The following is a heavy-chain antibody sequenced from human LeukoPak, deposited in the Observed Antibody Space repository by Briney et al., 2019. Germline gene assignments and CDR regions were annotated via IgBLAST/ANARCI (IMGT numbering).Heavy chain of an antibody. D-gene: IGHD6-13*01. Sequence: GGSLRLSCAASGFTFRRYWMYWVRQAPGKGLVWVSRINTDGSSTNYADSVKGRFTISRDNAKNTVYLQMNSLRAEDTAVYYCARGSSSWLLDYYYMDVWGKGTTVTVSS. CDR3: ARGSSSWLLDYYYMDV. CDR2: INTDGSST. J-gene: IGHJ6*03. V-gene: IGHV3-74*01. CDR1: GFTFRRYW.